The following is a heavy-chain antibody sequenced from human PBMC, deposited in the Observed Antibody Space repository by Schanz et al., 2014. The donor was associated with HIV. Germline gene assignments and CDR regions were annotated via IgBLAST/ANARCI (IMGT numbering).Heavy chain of an antibody. Sequence: QVQLVESGGGVVQPGRSLRLSCAASGFTFSSYGMHWVRQAPGKGLEWVAVLWHDGSNKYYVDSVKDRFTISRDNSKNPLYLQMNGLRAEETAVYYCARTSRIVIPDRDPRLSYLYGMDVWGQGTTVTVSS. CDR2: LWHDGSNK. J-gene: IGHJ6*02. D-gene: IGHD1-26*01. CDR1: GFTFSSYG. V-gene: IGHV3-33*01. CDR3: ARTSRIVIPDRDPRLSYLYGMDV.